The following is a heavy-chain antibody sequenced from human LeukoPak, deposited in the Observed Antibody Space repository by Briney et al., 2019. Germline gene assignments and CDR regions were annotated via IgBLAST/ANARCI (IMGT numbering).Heavy chain of an antibody. CDR2: IYTSGST. V-gene: IGHV4-4*07. CDR3: ARESPIKDWFDP. Sequence: SETLSLTCTVSGGSISSYYWSWIRQPAGKGPEWIGRIYTSGSTNYNPSLKSRVTMSVDTSKNQFSLKLSSVTAADTAVYYCARESPIKDWFDPWGQGTLVTVSS. J-gene: IGHJ5*02. D-gene: IGHD5-24*01. CDR1: GGSISSYY.